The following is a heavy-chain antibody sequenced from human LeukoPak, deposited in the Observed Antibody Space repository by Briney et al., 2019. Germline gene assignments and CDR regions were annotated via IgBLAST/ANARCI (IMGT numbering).Heavy chain of an antibody. Sequence: GESLQISCQGSGYRFTNYWTGWVRPMPGKGLEWMGIIYPGDSDTRYSPSFQGQVTISADKSISTAYLQGSSLKASDTAMYYCYYMDVWGKGTTVTVSS. CDR3: YYMDV. CDR1: GYRFTNYW. V-gene: IGHV5-51*01. CDR2: IYPGDSDT. J-gene: IGHJ6*03.